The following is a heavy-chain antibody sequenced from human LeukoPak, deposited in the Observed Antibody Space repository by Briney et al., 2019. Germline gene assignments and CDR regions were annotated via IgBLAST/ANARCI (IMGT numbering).Heavy chain of an antibody. Sequence: GGSLRLSCAASGFTFSSYWMHWVRQAPGEGLVWVSRINSDGSSTSYADSVKGRFTISRDNAKNTLYLQMNSLRAEDTAVYYCARDFSSGFDYWGQGTLVTVSS. J-gene: IGHJ4*02. CDR2: INSDGSST. V-gene: IGHV3-74*01. D-gene: IGHD6-19*01. CDR1: GFTFSSYW. CDR3: ARDFSSGFDY.